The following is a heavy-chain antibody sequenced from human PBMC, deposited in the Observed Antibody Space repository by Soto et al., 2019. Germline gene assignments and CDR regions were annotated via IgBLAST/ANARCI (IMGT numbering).Heavy chain of an antibody. CDR1: GGSFSGYY. Sequence: SETLSLTCAVYGGSFSGYYWSWIRQPPGKGLEWIGEISHSGSTNYNPSLKSRVTISVDTSKNQFSLKLSSVTAADTAVYYCARTRSGYCSGGSCYPLHYYYYGMDVWGQGTTVTVSS. J-gene: IGHJ6*02. V-gene: IGHV4-34*01. D-gene: IGHD2-15*01. CDR2: ISHSGST. CDR3: ARTRSGYCSGGSCYPLHYYYYGMDV.